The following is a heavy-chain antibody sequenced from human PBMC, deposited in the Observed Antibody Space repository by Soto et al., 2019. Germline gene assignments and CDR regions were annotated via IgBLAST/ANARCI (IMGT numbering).Heavy chain of an antibody. CDR1: GGTFSSYA. D-gene: IGHD4-17*01. CDR2: IIPIFGTA. CDR3: ARKAPSYERVFMTTVTTLSYYYYGMDV. Sequence: ASVKVSCKASGGTFSSYAISWVRQAPGQGLEWMGGIIPIFGTANYAQKFQGRVTITADESTSTAYMELSSLRSEDTAVYYCARKAPSYERVFMTTVTTLSYYYYGMDVWGQGTTVTVSS. J-gene: IGHJ6*02. V-gene: IGHV1-69*13.